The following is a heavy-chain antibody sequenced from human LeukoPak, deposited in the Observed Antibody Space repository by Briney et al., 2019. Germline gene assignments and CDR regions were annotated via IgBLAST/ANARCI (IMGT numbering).Heavy chain of an antibody. D-gene: IGHD3-10*01. CDR1: GYTFTGYY. V-gene: IGHV1-46*04. CDR3: AREGASFKWFGE. Sequence: ASVKVSCKASGYTFTGYYMHWVRQAPGQGLEWMGLINPSGGSTSYSYKLQGRVTMTRDMSTSTIYMELSSLRSEDTAVYYCAREGASFKWFGEWGQGTLITVSS. CDR2: INPSGGST. J-gene: IGHJ4*02.